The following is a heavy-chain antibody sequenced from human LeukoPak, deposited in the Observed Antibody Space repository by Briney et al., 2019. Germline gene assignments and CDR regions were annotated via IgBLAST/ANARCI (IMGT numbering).Heavy chain of an antibody. CDR2: INWSGYRT. D-gene: IGHD1/OR15-1a*01. V-gene: IGHV3-20*04. CDR1: GFAFLEYG. Sequence: GGSLRLSCEASGFAFLEYGMRWVRQVPGKELEWVSGINWSGYRTAYAGSVKGRFTMSRDNAQNSLYLQMNSLRAEDTALYYCVRNPIKQQAVQSETFDIWGQGTMVTVSS. J-gene: IGHJ3*02. CDR3: VRNPIKQQAVQSETFDI.